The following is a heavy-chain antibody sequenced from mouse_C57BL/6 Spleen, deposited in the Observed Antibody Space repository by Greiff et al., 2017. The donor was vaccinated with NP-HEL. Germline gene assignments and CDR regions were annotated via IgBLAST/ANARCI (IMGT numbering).Heavy chain of an antibody. V-gene: IGHV3-6*01. CDR2: ISYDGSN. D-gene: IGHD2-3*01. Sequence: EVKLMESGPGLVKPSQSLSLTCSVTGYSITSGYYWNWIRQFPGNKLEWMGYISYDGSNNYNPSLKNRISITRDTSKNQFFLKLNSVTTEDTATYYCAREGVGYYHPYFDYWGQGTTLTVSS. CDR1: GYSITSGYY. CDR3: AREGVGYYHPYFDY. J-gene: IGHJ2*01.